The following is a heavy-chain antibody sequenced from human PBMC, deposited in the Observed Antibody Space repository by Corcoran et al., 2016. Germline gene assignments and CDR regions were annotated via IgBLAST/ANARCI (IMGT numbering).Heavy chain of an antibody. CDR2: IWYDGSNK. CDR3: ARDPQTTYYYDSSGYYYGSYFDY. CDR1: GFTFSSYG. V-gene: IGHV3-33*01. J-gene: IGHJ4*02. D-gene: IGHD3-22*01. Sequence: QVQLVESGGGVVQPGRSLRLSCAESGFTFSSYGMHWVRQAPGKGLEWVAVIWYDGSNKYYADSVKGRFTISRDNSKNTLYLQMNSLRAEDTAVYYCARDPQTTYYYDSSGYYYGSYFDYWGQGTLVTVSS.